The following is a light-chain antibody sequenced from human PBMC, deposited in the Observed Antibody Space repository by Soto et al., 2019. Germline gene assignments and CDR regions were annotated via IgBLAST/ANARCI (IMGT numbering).Light chain of an antibody. CDR3: LQSYSTPPYT. J-gene: IGKJ2*01. CDR2: AAS. Sequence: DLQMTQSPSSLSASVGDRVTITCRASQSISFYLSWYQQDPGKAPKLLIYAASSLQSGVPSRFSGSGSGTDFTLTISSLHPEDFTTYYCLQSYSTPPYTFGQGTKLEIK. V-gene: IGKV1-39*01. CDR1: QSISFY.